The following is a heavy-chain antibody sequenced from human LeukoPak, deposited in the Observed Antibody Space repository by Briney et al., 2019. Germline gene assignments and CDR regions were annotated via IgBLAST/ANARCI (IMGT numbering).Heavy chain of an antibody. Sequence: AGGSLRLSCAASGFTFNCYWMHWVRQAPGKGLVWVSRNTNDGSYATYADSVEGRFTISRDNAKNSLYLQMNSLRAEDTAVYYCARSRGAGPGAYFDYWGQGTLVTVSS. CDR3: ARSRGAGPGAYFDY. J-gene: IGHJ4*02. D-gene: IGHD6-19*01. V-gene: IGHV3-74*01. CDR1: GFTFNCYW. CDR2: NTNDGSYA.